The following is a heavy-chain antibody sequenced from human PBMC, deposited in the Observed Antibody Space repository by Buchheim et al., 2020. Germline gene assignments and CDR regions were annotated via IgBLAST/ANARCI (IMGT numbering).Heavy chain of an antibody. CDR2: ISGSGGST. CDR3: AKDLSNHDYGDYQFDY. J-gene: IGHJ4*02. Sequence: EVQLLESGGGLVQPGGSLRLSCAASGFTFSSYAMSWVRQAPGKGLEWVSAISGSGGSTYYADSVKGRFTISRDNSKTTLSLQMNSLRAEDTAVYYCAKDLSNHDYGDYQFDYWGQGTL. D-gene: IGHD4-17*01. CDR1: GFTFSSYA. V-gene: IGHV3-23*01.